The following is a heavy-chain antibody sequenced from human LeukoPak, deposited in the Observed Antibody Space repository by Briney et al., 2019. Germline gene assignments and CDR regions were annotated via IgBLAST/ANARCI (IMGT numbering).Heavy chain of an antibody. CDR1: GYTFTSYG. CDR2: ISAYNGNT. D-gene: IGHD3-10*01. J-gene: IGHJ6*02. V-gene: IGHV1-18*01. CDR3: ARDLAPLEEEWFGELLRGNYYYYYGMDV. Sequence: GASVKVSCKASGYTFTSYGISWVRQAPGQGLEWMGWISAYNGNTNYAQKLQGRVTMTTDTSTSTAYMELRSLRSADTAVYYCARDLAPLEEEWFGELLRGNYYYYYGMDVWGQGTTVTVSS.